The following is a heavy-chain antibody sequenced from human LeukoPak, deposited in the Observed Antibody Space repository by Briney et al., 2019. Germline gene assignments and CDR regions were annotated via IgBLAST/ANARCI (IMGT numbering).Heavy chain of an antibody. CDR2: ISAYNGNT. CDR1: GYTFTSYG. V-gene: IGHV1-18*01. D-gene: IGHD3-22*01. J-gene: IGHJ4*02. Sequence: GSVKVSCKASGYTFTSYGISWVRQAPGQGLEWMGWISAYNGNTNYAQKLQGRVTMTTDTSTSTAYMELRSLRSDDTAVYYCARDLLDYYDSSGYPHFDYWGQGTLVTVSS. CDR3: ARDLLDYYDSSGYPHFDY.